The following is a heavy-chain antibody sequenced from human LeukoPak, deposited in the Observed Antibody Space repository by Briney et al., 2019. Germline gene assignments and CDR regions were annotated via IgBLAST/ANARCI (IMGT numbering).Heavy chain of an antibody. CDR3: AREVPYYYYMDV. Sequence: SETLSLTCTVSGGSISSGGYYWSWIRQPAGKGLEWIGRIYTSGSTNYNPSLKSRVTTSVDTSKNQFSLKLSSVTAADTAVYYCAREVPYYYYMDVWGKGTTVTVSS. CDR2: IYTSGST. J-gene: IGHJ6*03. V-gene: IGHV4-61*02. CDR1: GGSISSGGYY.